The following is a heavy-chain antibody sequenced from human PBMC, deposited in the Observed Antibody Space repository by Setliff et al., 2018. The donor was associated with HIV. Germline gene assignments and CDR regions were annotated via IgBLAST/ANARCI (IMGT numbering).Heavy chain of an antibody. J-gene: IGHJ5*02. CDR2: IYTSGST. Sequence: SETLSLTCNVSGGSISGYFWTWIRQPAGKRLEWIGRIYTSGSTNYNPSLKSRLSMSIDTSKNHFSLRLTSVTAADTAVYYCARDLPELTGRSFDPWGQGIQVTVSS. V-gene: IGHV4-4*07. CDR3: ARDLPELTGRSFDP. D-gene: IGHD7-27*01. CDR1: GGSISGYF.